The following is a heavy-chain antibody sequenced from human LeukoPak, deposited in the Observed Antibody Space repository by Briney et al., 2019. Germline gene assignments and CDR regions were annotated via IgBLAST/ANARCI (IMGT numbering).Heavy chain of an antibody. J-gene: IGHJ5*02. Sequence: SVKVSCKASGGTFSSYAISWVRPAPGQGLAWVGRIIPILGIANYAQKFQGRVTITADKSTSTAYMELSSLRSEDTAVYYCARDHIILVAVAGTGWFDPWGQGTLVTVSS. CDR2: IIPILGIA. CDR3: ARDHIILVAVAGTGWFDP. V-gene: IGHV1-69*04. CDR1: GGTFSSYA. D-gene: IGHD6-19*01.